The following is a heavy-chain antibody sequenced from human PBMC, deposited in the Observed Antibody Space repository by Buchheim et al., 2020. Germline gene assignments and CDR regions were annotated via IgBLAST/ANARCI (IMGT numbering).Heavy chain of an antibody. D-gene: IGHD4-11*01. V-gene: IGHV3-48*02. CDR2: ISSSSTI. CDR3: ARGPTVTAIRIWFDP. Sequence: EVQLVESGGGLVQPGGSLRLSCAASGFTFSSYSMNWVRQAPGKGLEWVSYISSSSTIYYADSVKGRFTISRDNAKNSLYLQMNSLRDEDTAVYYCARGPTVTAIRIWFDPWGQGTL. CDR1: GFTFSSYS. J-gene: IGHJ5*02.